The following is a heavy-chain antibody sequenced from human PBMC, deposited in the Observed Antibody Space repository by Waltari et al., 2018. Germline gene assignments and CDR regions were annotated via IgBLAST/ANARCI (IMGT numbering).Heavy chain of an antibody. D-gene: IGHD4-4*01. CDR3: AKGATTVATTPDH. CDR1: GFTFSSYA. J-gene: IGHJ4*02. Sequence: VQLLESGGGLVQPGGSLRLSCAASGFTFSSYAMSWVRQAPGKGLEWVSVIYTGGSTYYADSVKGRFTVSRDDSKNTLYLQMNSLRPEDTALYYCAKGATTVATTPDHWGQGTLVTVSS. V-gene: IGHV3-23*03. CDR2: IYTGGST.